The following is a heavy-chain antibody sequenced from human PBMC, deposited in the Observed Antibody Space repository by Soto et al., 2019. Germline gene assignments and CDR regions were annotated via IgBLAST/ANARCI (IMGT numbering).Heavy chain of an antibody. V-gene: IGHV1-18*01. CDR2: ISAYNGNT. J-gene: IGHJ6*03. D-gene: IGHD3-16*01. CDR1: GYTFTSYA. Sequence: ASVKVSCKASGYTFTSYAISWVRQAPGQGLEWMGWISAYNGNTNYAQKLQGRVTMTTDTSTSTAYMELRSLRSDDTAVYYCARVIIRANYYYYYMDVWGKGTTVTVSS. CDR3: ARVIIRANYYYYYMDV.